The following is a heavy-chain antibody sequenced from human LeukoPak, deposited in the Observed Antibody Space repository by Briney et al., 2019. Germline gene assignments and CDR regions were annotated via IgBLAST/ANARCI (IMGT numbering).Heavy chain of an antibody. J-gene: IGHJ5*02. D-gene: IGHD4-17*01. CDR3: AREKESADYGDYELPSWFDP. CDR2: IYSGGST. Sequence: GGSLRLSCAASGFTVSSNYMSWVRQAPGKGLGWVSVIYSGGSTYYADSVKGRFTISRDNSKNTLYLQMNSLRAEDTAVYYCAREKESADYGDYELPSWFDPWGQGTLVTVSS. V-gene: IGHV3-53*01. CDR1: GFTVSSNY.